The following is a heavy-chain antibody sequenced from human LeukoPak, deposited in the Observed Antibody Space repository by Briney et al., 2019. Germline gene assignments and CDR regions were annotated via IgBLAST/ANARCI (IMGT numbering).Heavy chain of an antibody. D-gene: IGHD4-17*01. CDR2: ISAYNGNT. CDR3: ARVMYGDYYFDY. J-gene: IGHJ4*02. CDR1: GYTFTSYG. V-gene: IGHV1-18*01. Sequence: ASVKVSCKASGYTFTSYGISWVRQAPGQGLEWMGWISAYNGNTNYAQKLQGRVTMTTGTSTSTAYMELRSLRSDDTAVYYCARVMYGDYYFDYWGQGTLVTVSS.